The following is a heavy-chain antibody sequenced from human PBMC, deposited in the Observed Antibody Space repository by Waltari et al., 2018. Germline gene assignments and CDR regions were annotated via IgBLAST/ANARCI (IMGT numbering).Heavy chain of an antibody. V-gene: IGHV1-69*13. J-gene: IGHJ2*01. Sequence: QVQLVQSGSEVKKPGSSVKVSCKASGGTFGSYAVSWGRQAPGQGLEWVGGIKPVLGTTSYAQKFQDRVTLIADDSSSTVYMELSSLKSDDTAVYYCARDRHFSDGGAYYESGLWGRGTLVTVSS. CDR1: GGTFGSYA. CDR2: IKPVLGTT. CDR3: ARDRHFSDGGAYYESGL. D-gene: IGHD2-21*01.